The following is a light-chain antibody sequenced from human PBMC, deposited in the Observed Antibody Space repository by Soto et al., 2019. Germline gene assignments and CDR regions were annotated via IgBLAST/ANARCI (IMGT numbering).Light chain of an antibody. Sequence: QSVLTQPASVSGSPGQSITISCAGTISDVGGYNYVSWYQQHPGKAPKLMIYDVSNRPSGVSNRFSGSKSGNTASLTISGLQAEDEAYYYCSSYTSSSTLEVFGTGTKVTVL. V-gene: IGLV2-14*01. CDR3: SSYTSSSTLEV. CDR1: ISDVGGYNY. J-gene: IGLJ1*01. CDR2: DVS.